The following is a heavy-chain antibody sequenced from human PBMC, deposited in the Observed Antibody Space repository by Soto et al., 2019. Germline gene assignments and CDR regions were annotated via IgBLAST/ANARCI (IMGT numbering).Heavy chain of an antibody. V-gene: IGHV4-39*01. CDR2: LFSGST. CDR3: ATTRGIAVGGSFDY. J-gene: IGHJ4*02. Sequence: SETLSLTCTVSGDSIRGRSYYWGWIRQPPGRGLEWVGTLFSGSTYSNPSLKSRVSISLDTSKNQFSLKLSSVAAADTAIYYCATTRGIAVGGSFDYRGQGTLVTVSS. D-gene: IGHD6-19*01. CDR1: GDSIRGRSYY.